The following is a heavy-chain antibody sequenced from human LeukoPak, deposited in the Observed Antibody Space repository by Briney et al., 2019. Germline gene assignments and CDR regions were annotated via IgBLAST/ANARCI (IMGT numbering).Heavy chain of an antibody. CDR2: INTDGTII. V-gene: IGHV3-74*01. J-gene: IGHJ4*02. D-gene: IGHD2/OR15-2a*01. Sequence: GSLRLSFAASGFTFSSYWMHWVRQTPGRGLVWVARINTDGTIIDYADSVQGRFTISRDNAKNTLYLQMNSLRAEDTALYYCVKDLDFRADCWGQGTLVTVSS. CDR1: GFTFSSYW. CDR3: VKDLDFRADC.